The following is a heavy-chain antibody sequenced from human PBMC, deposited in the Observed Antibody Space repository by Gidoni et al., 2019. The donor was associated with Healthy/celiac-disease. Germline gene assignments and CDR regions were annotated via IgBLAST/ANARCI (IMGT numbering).Heavy chain of an antibody. D-gene: IGHD1-26*01. Sequence: QVQLVESGGGVVQPGRSLRLSCAASGFTFSSYGMHWVRQAPGKGLEWVAVIWYDGSNKYYADSVKGRFTISRDNSKNTLYLQMNSLRAEDTAVYYCARARGGSYLAPETYFDYWGQGTLVTVSS. CDR1: GFTFSSYG. V-gene: IGHV3-33*01. J-gene: IGHJ4*02. CDR2: IWYDGSNK. CDR3: ARARGGSYLAPETYFDY.